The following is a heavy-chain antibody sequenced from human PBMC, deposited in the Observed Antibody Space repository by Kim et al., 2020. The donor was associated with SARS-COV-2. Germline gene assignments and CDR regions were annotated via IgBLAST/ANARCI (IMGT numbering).Heavy chain of an antibody. V-gene: IGHV3-30*04. J-gene: IGHJ6*02. CDR3: ARDEYDSSGYSYGMDV. Sequence: GGSLRLSCAASGFTFSSYAMHWVRQAPGKGLEWVAVISYYGSNKYYADSVKGRFTISRDNSKNTLYLQMNSLRAEDTAVYYCARDEYDSSGYSYGMDVWGLETTVTISS. CDR2: ISYYGSNK. CDR1: GFTFSSYA. D-gene: IGHD3-22*01.